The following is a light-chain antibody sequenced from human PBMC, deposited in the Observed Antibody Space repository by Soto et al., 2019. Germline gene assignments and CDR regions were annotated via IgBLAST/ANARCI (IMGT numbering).Light chain of an antibody. CDR2: TNN. CDR3: AAWDDSLNGRGV. CDR1: TSNIGNNV. J-gene: IGLJ7*01. V-gene: IGLV1-44*01. Sequence: QSVLTQSPSASGTPGQRVTISCSGSTSNIGNNVVNWYQQRPGTAPKLLISTNNQRPSGVPDRFSGSKSGTSASLTITGLQSDDEADYYCAAWDDSLNGRGVFGGGTQLTVL.